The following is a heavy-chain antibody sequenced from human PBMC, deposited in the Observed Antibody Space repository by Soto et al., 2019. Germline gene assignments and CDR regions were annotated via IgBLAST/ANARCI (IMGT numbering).Heavy chain of an antibody. CDR2: IYHSGST. D-gene: IGHD2-21*02. CDR3: ARDRVTYCGGDCMADY. V-gene: IGHV4-4*02. CDR1: GGSISSSNW. Sequence: SETLSLTCAVSGGSISSSNWWSWVRQPPGKGLEWIGEIYHSGSTNYNPSLKRRVTISVDKSKNQFSLKLSSVTAADTAVYYCARDRVTYCGGDCMADYWGQGTLVTVSS. J-gene: IGHJ4*02.